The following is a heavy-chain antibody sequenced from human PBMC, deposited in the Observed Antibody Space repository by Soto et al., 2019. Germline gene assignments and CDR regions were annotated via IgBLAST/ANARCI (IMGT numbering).Heavy chain of an antibody. CDR1: GYRFTTSW. Sequence: GESLKISCKGSGYRFTTSWIAWVRQMPGKGLEWIGIIYPGDSDTRYSPSFQSQVIISADKSITTAYLQWSSLKASDTAIFYRARLQGSPGYYYGMDVWGQGTTVTVSS. D-gene: IGHD6-13*01. CDR2: IYPGDSDT. CDR3: ARLQGSPGYYYGMDV. V-gene: IGHV5-51*01. J-gene: IGHJ6*02.